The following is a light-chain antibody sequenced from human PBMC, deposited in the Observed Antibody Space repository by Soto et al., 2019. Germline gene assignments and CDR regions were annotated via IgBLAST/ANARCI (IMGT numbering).Light chain of an antibody. Sequence: DIVMTQSPDSLAVSLGERATINCRSSQSVLYSSSNKNYLAWYQQKPGQPPKLLIYWASTRESGVPDRFSGSGSGTDFTLTISSLQAEDVAVYYCQQYCSSPWTFGQATKVEIK. CDR2: WAS. CDR3: QQYCSSPWT. V-gene: IGKV4-1*01. CDR1: QSVLYSSSNKNY. J-gene: IGKJ1*01.